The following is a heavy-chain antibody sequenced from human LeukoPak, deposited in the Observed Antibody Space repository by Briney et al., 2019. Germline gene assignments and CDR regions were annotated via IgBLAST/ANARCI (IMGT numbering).Heavy chain of an antibody. V-gene: IGHV1-24*01. Sequence: AAVQVSCKVSGYTLTELSMHWVRQAPGKGLEWMGGFDPEDGETIYAQKFQGRVTMTEDTSTDTAYMELSSLRSEDTAVYYCATDRLDQGSRSGGSCPLDYWGQGTLVTVSP. J-gene: IGHJ4*02. CDR2: FDPEDGET. CDR1: GYTLTELS. D-gene: IGHD2-15*01. CDR3: ATDRLDQGSRSGGSCPLDY.